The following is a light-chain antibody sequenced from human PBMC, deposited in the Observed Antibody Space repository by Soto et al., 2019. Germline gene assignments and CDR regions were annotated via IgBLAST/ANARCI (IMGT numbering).Light chain of an antibody. CDR1: QSVSSN. Sequence: EIVMTQSPATLSVSPGERATLSCRASQSVSSNLAWYQQKPGQAPRLLIYGASTRATGIPARFSGSGSGTESTLTISSRQSEDFAGYYCQQYNNWPPRLTFGPGTKVDIK. J-gene: IGKJ3*01. V-gene: IGKV3-15*01. CDR3: QQYNNWPPRLT. CDR2: GAS.